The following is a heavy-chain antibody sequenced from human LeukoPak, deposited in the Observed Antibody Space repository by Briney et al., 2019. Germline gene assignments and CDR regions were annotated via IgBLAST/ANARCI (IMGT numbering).Heavy chain of an antibody. J-gene: IGHJ4*02. D-gene: IGHD2-15*01. CDR3: ARKDSAGDYFDY. Sequence: GGSLRLSFSASGFTFSSYEMNWVRQAPGKGLEWVSYISSSGSTIYYADSVKGRFTISRDNAKNSLYLQMNSLRAEDTAVYYCARKDSAGDYFDYWGQGTLVTVSS. CDR2: ISSSGSTI. CDR1: GFTFSSYE. V-gene: IGHV3-48*03.